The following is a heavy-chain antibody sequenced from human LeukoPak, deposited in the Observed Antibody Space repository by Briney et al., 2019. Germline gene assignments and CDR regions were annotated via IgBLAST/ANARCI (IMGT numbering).Heavy chain of an antibody. CDR2: FDPEDGET. CDR3: ATDGPRELLPRPFDY. CDR1: GYTLTELS. J-gene: IGHJ4*02. D-gene: IGHD3-10*01. Sequence: ASVEVSCKVSGYTLTELSMHWVRQAPGKGLEWMGGFDPEDGETIYAQKFQGRVTMTEDTSTDTAYVELSSLRSEDTAVYYCATDGPRELLPRPFDYWGQGTLVTVSS. V-gene: IGHV1-24*01.